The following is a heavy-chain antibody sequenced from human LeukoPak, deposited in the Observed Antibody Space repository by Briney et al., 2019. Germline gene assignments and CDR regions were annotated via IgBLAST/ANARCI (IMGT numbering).Heavy chain of an antibody. Sequence: SETLSLTCTVSGDSIGSSNYYWGWIRQPPGKGLEWIGSISYRGNTYYSSSLKSRVTISVDMSKNQFSLRLSSMTAADRAVYYCARGQLALYYYNGLDVWGQGTTVTVSS. V-gene: IGHV4-39*01. D-gene: IGHD1-1*01. CDR3: ARGQLALYYYNGLDV. CDR1: GDSIGSSNYY. CDR2: ISYRGNT. J-gene: IGHJ6*02.